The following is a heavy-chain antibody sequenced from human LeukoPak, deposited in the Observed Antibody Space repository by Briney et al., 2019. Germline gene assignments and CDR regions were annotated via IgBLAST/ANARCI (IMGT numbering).Heavy chain of an antibody. CDR1: GGSFSGYY. CDR3: ARIVITMARGVIANYYYYYYMDV. Sequence: SETLSLTCAVYGGSFSGYYWSWIRQPPGKGLEWIGEINHSGSTNYNPSLKSRVTISVDTSKNQFSLKLSSVTAADTAVYYCARIVITMARGVIANYYYYYYMDVWGKGTTVTVSS. J-gene: IGHJ6*03. D-gene: IGHD3-10*01. V-gene: IGHV4-34*01. CDR2: INHSGST.